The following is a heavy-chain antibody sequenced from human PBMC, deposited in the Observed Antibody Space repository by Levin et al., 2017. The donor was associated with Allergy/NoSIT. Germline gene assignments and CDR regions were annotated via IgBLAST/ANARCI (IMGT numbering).Heavy chain of an antibody. J-gene: IGHJ6*02. CDR3: ARREELSPYCGGDCYYDYGMDV. Sequence: SCAASGFTFSSYEMNWVRQAPGKGLEWVSYISSSGSTIYYADSVKGRFTISRDNAKNSLYLQMNSLRAEDTAVYYCARREELSPYCGGDCYYDYGMDVWGQGTTVTVSS. V-gene: IGHV3-48*03. CDR1: GFTFSSYE. D-gene: IGHD2-21*02. CDR2: ISSSGSTI.